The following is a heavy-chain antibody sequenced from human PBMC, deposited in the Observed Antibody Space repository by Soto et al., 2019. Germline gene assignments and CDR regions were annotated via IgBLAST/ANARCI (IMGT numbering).Heavy chain of an antibody. V-gene: IGHV5-51*01. CDR3: ARHARGEYYHDSSGYPRPFDY. Sequence: GESLKISCKGSGYRFTSYWIGWVRQMPGKGLEWMGIIYPGDSDTRYSPSFQGQVTISADKSISTAYLQWSSLKASDTAMYYCARHARGEYYHDSSGYPRPFDYWGQGTLVTVS. CDR1: GYRFTSYW. CDR2: IYPGDSDT. D-gene: IGHD3-22*01. J-gene: IGHJ4*02.